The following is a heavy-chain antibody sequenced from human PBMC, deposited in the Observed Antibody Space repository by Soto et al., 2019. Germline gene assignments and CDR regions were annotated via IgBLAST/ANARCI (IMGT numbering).Heavy chain of an antibody. CDR2: ISWNSGSI. V-gene: IGHV3-9*01. Sequence: EVPLVESGGGLVQPGRSLRLSCAASGFTFDDYAMHWVRQAPGKGLEWVSRISWNSGSIGYADSVKGRFTISSDNDKNSLYLQMNSLRAEDTALYYCAKAVGSYGNFDYWGQGTLVTVSS. J-gene: IGHJ4*02. CDR3: AKAVGSYGNFDY. CDR1: GFTFDDYA. D-gene: IGHD5-18*01.